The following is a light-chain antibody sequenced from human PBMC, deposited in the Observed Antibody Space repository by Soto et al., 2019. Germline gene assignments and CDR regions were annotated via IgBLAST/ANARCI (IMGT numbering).Light chain of an antibody. CDR3: QLFGRSPT. Sequence: EIVLTQSPGTLSLSPGERATLYCRASQIVVTIYLHWYQHKPGQAPRLLISGALTRATGIPDRFSGSGSGTEFTLTSSRLEPEDCAGYYFQLFGRSPTFGPGTKVHIK. J-gene: IGKJ3*01. V-gene: IGKV3-20*01. CDR1: QIVVTIY. CDR2: GAL.